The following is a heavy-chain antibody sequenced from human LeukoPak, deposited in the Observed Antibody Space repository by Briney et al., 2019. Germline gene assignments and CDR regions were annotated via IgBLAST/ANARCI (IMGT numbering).Heavy chain of an antibody. CDR1: GGTFSSYA. Sequence: ASVKVSCKASGGTFSSYAISWVRQAPGQGLEWMARIIPIFGTANYAQKFQGRVTITTDESTSTAYMELSSLRSEDTAVYYCARNYYDSSGYFDYWGQGTLVTVSS. CDR2: IIPIFGTA. D-gene: IGHD3-22*01. J-gene: IGHJ4*02. V-gene: IGHV1-69*05. CDR3: ARNYYDSSGYFDY.